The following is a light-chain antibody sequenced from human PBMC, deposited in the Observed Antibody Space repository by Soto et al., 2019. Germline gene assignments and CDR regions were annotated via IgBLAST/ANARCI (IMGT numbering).Light chain of an antibody. Sequence: DIQLPQSTSFLSASVGDRVTITCLASQSVRSWLAWYQQKPGRAPKFLIYDASSLESGVPSRSSGSGSGTEFTLTISSLQPDDFATYYCQQYDTYWTFGQGTKVDIK. J-gene: IGKJ1*01. CDR1: QSVRSW. CDR2: DAS. CDR3: QQYDTYWT. V-gene: IGKV1-5*01.